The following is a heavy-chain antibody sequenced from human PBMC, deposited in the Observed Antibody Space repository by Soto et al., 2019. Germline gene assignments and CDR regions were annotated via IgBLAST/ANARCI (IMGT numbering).Heavy chain of an antibody. V-gene: IGHV4-59*08. D-gene: IGHD2-2*01. J-gene: IGHJ4*02. Sequence: SDTLSLTCTVSGGSISSYYWSWIRQPPGKGLEWIGYIYYSGSTNYNPSLKSRVTISVDTSKNQFSLKLSSVTAADTAVYYCARFRCSSTSRHGYFDYWGQGTLVTVSS. CDR2: IYYSGST. CDR1: GGSISSYY. CDR3: ARFRCSSTSRHGYFDY.